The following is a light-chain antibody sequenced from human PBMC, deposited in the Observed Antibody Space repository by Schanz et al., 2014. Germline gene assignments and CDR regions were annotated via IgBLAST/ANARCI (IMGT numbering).Light chain of an antibody. CDR3: SSYTTHTILYL. CDR2: DVS. V-gene: IGLV2-14*01. J-gene: IGLJ1*01. CDR1: SSDVGGHNY. Sequence: QSALTQPASVSGSPGQSITISCTGTSSDVGGHNYVSWYQRHPGKAPKVMIYDVSNRPSGVSNRFSGSKSGNTASLTISGLQAEDEADYYCSSYTTHTILYLFGTGTKVTVL.